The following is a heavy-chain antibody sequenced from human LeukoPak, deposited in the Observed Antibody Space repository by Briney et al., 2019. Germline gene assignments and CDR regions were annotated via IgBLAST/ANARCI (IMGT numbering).Heavy chain of an antibody. V-gene: IGHV1-8*01. CDR2: MNPNSGQT. D-gene: IGHD6-13*01. CDR3: AREGIADTVGWFDP. J-gene: IGHJ5*02. CDR1: GYTFSSYE. Sequence: ASVKVSCKASGYTFSSYEINWVRQTTGQGLEWMGWMNPNSGQTGYAQKFQGRVTMTRNSSISTAYLELSSLRSEDSAVYYCAREGIADTVGWFDPWGQGTLVTDSS.